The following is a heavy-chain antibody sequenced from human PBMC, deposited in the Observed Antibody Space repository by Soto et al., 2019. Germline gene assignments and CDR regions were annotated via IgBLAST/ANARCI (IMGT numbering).Heavy chain of an antibody. Sequence: SETLSLTCTVSGGSISSYYWSWIRQPPGKGLEWIGYIYYSGSTNYDPSLKSRVTISVDTSKNQFSLKLSPVTAADTAVYYCARVRTTVEGYYYYGMDVWGQGTTVTVSS. D-gene: IGHD4-17*01. J-gene: IGHJ6*02. CDR1: GGSISSYY. V-gene: IGHV4-59*01. CDR2: IYYSGST. CDR3: ARVRTTVEGYYYYGMDV.